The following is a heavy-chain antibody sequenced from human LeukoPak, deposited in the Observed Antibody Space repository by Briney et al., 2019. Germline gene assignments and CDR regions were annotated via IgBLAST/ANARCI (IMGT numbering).Heavy chain of an antibody. CDR3: ARGSNYDILTGYYPRGDDAFDI. CDR1: GYTFTGYY. J-gene: IGHJ3*02. Sequence: VASVKVSCKAPGYTFTGYYMDWVRQAPGQGLEWMGRINPKSGGTNYAQKFQGRVTMTRDTSITTAYMELSSLRSDDTAVYYCARGSNYDILTGYYPRGDDAFDIWGQGTMVTVSS. CDR2: INPKSGGT. D-gene: IGHD3-9*01. V-gene: IGHV1-2*06.